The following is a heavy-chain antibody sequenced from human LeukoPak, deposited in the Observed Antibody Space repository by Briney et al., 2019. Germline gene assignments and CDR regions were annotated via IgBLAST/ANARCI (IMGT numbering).Heavy chain of an antibody. V-gene: IGHV3-23*01. CDR1: GFTFSNYG. Sequence: GGSLRLSCAASGFTFSNYGMSWVRQAPGKGLEWVAGISGSGGGTNYADAVKGRFTISRDNRKNTLHLQMNSLRAEDTAVYFCAKRGVVIRVILVGFHKEAYYFDSWGQGALVIVSS. CDR2: ISGSGGGT. D-gene: IGHD3-22*01. J-gene: IGHJ4*02. CDR3: AKRGVVIRVILVGFHKEAYYFDS.